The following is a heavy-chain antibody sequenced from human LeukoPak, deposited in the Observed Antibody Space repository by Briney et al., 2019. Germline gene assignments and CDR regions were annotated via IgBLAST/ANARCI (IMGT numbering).Heavy chain of an antibody. V-gene: IGHV4-34*01. Sequence: PSETLSLTCAVYGGSFSGYYWSWIRQPPGKGLEWIGEINHSGSTNYNPSLKSRVTISVDTSKNQFSLKLSSVAAADTDVYYCARGRGYYYYYMDVWGKGTTVTVSS. CDR3: ARGRGYYYYYMDV. CDR1: GGSFSGYY. CDR2: INHSGST. D-gene: IGHD3-10*01. J-gene: IGHJ6*03.